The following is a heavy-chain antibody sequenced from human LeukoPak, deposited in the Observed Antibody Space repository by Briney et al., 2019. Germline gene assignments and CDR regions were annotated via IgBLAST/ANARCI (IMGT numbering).Heavy chain of an antibody. V-gene: IGHV3-7*01. D-gene: IGHD2-2*01. CDR1: GFTFSNSW. CDR3: ATYSSRNAREFQS. Sequence: GGSLRLFCEASGFTFSNSWMTWVRQTPGEGREWVANIKTDGSEKYYVDSVRGRFTISRDNAKNSLYLQMNSLRAEDTAVYYCATYSSRNAREFQSWGQGTLVTVSS. J-gene: IGHJ1*01. CDR2: IKTDGSEK.